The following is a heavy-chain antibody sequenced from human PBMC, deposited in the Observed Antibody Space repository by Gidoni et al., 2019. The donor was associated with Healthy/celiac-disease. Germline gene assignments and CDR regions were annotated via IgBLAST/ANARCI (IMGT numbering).Heavy chain of an antibody. CDR2: ISWNSGSI. V-gene: IGHV3-9*01. CDR1: GFTFDDYA. D-gene: IGHD6-19*01. CDR3: AKGSAAVAGPDY. J-gene: IGHJ4*02. Sequence: EVQLVESGGGLVQHGRSLRLSCAASGFTFDDYAMHWVRQAPGKGLEWVSGISWNSGSIGYADSVKGRFTISRDNAKNSLYLQMNSLRAEDTALYYCAKGSAAVAGPDYWGQGTLVTVSS.